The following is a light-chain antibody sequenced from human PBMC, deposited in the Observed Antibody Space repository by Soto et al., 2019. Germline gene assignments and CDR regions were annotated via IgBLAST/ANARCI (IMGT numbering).Light chain of an antibody. CDR2: GAS. CDR3: QPHGTSPHT. V-gene: IGKV3-20*01. J-gene: IGKJ2*01. CDR1: QSVNSNY. Sequence: EIVLTQSPGTLSLSPGERATLSCRASQSVNSNYLAWYQQKPGQVPRPLIYGASIRAAGVPDRLSGSGSGKDLTLTISRLEPEDSAVYYCQPHGTSPHTFGQGTKLEIK.